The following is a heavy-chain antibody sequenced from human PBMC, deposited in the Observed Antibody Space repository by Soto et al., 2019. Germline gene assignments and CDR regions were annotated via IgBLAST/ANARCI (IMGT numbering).Heavy chain of an antibody. CDR2: ISFDGSNK. V-gene: IGHV3-30*04. J-gene: IGHJ6*02. CDR1: KFTFRTYV. D-gene: IGHD3-22*01. CDR3: AREMIPMIMGGMSAMDV. Sequence: QVQLVESGGGVVQPERSQRLSCADSKFTFRTYVMHWVRQAPGKGLEWVALISFDGSNKYYADSVKGRFTISRDNSKNTMYRQMNSLRPEDTAVYYCAREMIPMIMGGMSAMDVWGQGTTVTVSS.